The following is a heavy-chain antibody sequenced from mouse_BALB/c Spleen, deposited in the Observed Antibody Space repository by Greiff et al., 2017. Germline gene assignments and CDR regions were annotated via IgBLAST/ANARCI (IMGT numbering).Heavy chain of an antibody. CDR1: GYTFTSYW. D-gene: IGHD1-1*02. CDR2: IDPSDSYT. CDR3: ARGSLYFDY. J-gene: IGHJ2*01. V-gene: IGHV1-69*02. Sequence: QVQLQQPGAELVKPGASVKLSCKASGYTFTSYWMHWVKQRPGQGLEWIGEIDPSDSYTNYNQKFKGKATLTVDKSSSTAYTQLSSLTSEDSAVYYCARGSLYFDYWGQGTTLTVSS.